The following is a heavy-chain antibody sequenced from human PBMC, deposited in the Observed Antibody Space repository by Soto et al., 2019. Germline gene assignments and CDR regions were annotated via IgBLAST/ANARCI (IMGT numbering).Heavy chain of an antibody. CDR3: ARYTPPKKTYDSNPGWFDP. CDR2: VRDTGST. D-gene: IGHD3-22*01. J-gene: IGHJ5*02. CDR1: GGSMNIYY. Sequence: QVQLQESGPGQVKPSETLSLTCTVSGGSMNIYYWTWIRQPPGKGLEWIGYVRDTGSTNYNPSLSSRVTKSIDTYRNQFSLSLSTVTAAETAVYFCARYTPPKKTYDSNPGWFDPWGQGTLVAVSS. V-gene: IGHV4-59*01.